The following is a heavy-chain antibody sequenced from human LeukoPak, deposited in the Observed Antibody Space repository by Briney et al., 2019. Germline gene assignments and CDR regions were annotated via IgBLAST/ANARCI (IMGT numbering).Heavy chain of an antibody. J-gene: IGHJ4*02. Sequence: GGSLRLSCAASGFTVSSNYMSWVRQAPGKGLEWVSVIYSGGSTYYADSVKGRFTISRDNAKNTLYLQMNSLRAEDTAVYYCARAPNYYYDSSGSLDYWGQGTLVTVSS. V-gene: IGHV3-53*01. CDR1: GFTVSSNY. D-gene: IGHD3-22*01. CDR3: ARAPNYYYDSSGSLDY. CDR2: IYSGGST.